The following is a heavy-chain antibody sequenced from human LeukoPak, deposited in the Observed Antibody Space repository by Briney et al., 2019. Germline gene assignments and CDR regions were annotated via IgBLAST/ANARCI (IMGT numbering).Heavy chain of an antibody. Sequence: PGRSLRLSCAASGFTFSSYWMHWVRQAPGKGLVWVSRINSDGSSTSYADSVKGRFTISRDNAKNTLYLQMNSLRAEDTAVYYCARAGSDDYFDYWGQGTLVTVSS. CDR1: GFTFSSYW. CDR3: ARAGSDDYFDY. J-gene: IGHJ4*02. V-gene: IGHV3-74*01. D-gene: IGHD3-10*01. CDR2: INSDGSST.